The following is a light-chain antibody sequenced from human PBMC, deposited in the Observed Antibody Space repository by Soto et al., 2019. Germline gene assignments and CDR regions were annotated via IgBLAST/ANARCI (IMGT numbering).Light chain of an antibody. CDR3: SSFASRMANV. CDR1: SSNVGGYNA. Sequence: QSALTQPPSVSGSPGQSITISCTGTSSNVGGYNAVSWYQQHPGKAPKLILYDVTDRPSGVSYRFSGSTSGNTASLTISGLAAADEADYFCSSFASRMANVFGSGTKLTVL. J-gene: IGLJ1*01. V-gene: IGLV2-14*01. CDR2: DVT.